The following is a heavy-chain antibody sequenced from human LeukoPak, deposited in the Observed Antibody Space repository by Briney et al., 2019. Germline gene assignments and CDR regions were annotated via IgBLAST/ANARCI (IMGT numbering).Heavy chain of an antibody. D-gene: IGHD5-12*01. V-gene: IGHV3-21*01. J-gene: IGHJ4*02. Sequence: GGSLRLSCVGSEFIFSSFGMNWVRQAPGKGLEWVSSINSGSDHIYYSDSVKGRITISRDNVKKSLYLQMNSLRAEDTAVYYCARGGGSYPYYFDYWGQGTPVTVSS. CDR3: ARGGGSYPYYFDY. CDR1: EFIFSSFG. CDR2: INSGSDHI.